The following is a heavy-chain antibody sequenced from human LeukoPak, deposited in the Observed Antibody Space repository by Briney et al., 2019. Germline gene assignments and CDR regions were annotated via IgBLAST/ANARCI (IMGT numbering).Heavy chain of an antibody. Sequence: GGSLRLSCAASGFTFSSYAMSWVRRAPGKGLEWVSVISESGGNRNYADSVKGRFTISRDNSKNTLYLQVSSLRAEDTAVYYCARAPHSDNWSPYFWGQGALVTVSS. CDR2: ISESGGNR. CDR1: GFTFSSYA. CDR3: ARAPHSDNWSPYF. J-gene: IGHJ4*02. D-gene: IGHD1-1*01. V-gene: IGHV3-23*01.